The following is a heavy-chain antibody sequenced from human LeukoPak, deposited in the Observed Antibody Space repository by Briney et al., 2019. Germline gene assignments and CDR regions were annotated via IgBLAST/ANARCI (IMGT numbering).Heavy chain of an antibody. CDR2: IYSGGST. CDR3: ARGHDYDSSVAY. Sequence: TGGSLRLSCAASGFTVSSNYMSWVRQAPGKGLDRVSVIYSGGSTYYADSVKGRFTISRDNSKNTLYLQMNSLREEDTAVYYCARGHDYDSSVAYWGQGTLVTVSS. CDR1: GFTVSSNY. D-gene: IGHD3-22*01. J-gene: IGHJ4*02. V-gene: IGHV3-66*01.